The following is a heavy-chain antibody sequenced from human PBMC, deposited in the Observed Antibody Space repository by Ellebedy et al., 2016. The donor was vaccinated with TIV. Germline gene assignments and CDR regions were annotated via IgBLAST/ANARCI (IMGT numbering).Heavy chain of an antibody. Sequence: SETLSLTCTVSGDSISRSSSYWGWIRQPPGTGLEWIGSIYYTGSTDYNPSLKSRVAISADTSKNQFSLRLSSVTAADTAVYYCARWFGELLYVRWFDPWGQGILVTVSS. CDR3: ARWFGELLYVRWFDP. J-gene: IGHJ5*02. CDR1: GDSISRSSSY. D-gene: IGHD3-10*01. CDR2: IYYTGST. V-gene: IGHV4-39*01.